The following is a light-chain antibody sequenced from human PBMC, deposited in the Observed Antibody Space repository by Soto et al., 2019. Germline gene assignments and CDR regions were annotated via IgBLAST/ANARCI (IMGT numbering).Light chain of an antibody. CDR2: EVS. Sequence: QSALTQPPSASGSPGQSVTISCTGTSSDVGDYNYVSWYQQPPGKAPKLIIYEVSKRPSGVPDRFSASKSGNTASLTVSGLQAEDEADYYCISYAGSNNYVFGTGTKVTVL. CDR3: ISYAGSNNYV. J-gene: IGLJ1*01. CDR1: SSDVGDYNY. V-gene: IGLV2-8*01.